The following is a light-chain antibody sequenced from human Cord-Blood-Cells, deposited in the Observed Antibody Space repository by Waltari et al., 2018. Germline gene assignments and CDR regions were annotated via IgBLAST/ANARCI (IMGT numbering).Light chain of an antibody. CDR3: SSYTSSSTYV. Sequence: QSALTQPASVSGSPGQSLTISCTGTSSDAGGSNYVPWYQQHPGKAPKLMIYEVSNRPSGVSNRFSGSKSGNTASLTISGLQAEDEADYYCSSYTSSSTYVFGTGTKVTVL. CDR1: SSDAGGSNY. CDR2: EVS. V-gene: IGLV2-14*01. J-gene: IGLJ1*01.